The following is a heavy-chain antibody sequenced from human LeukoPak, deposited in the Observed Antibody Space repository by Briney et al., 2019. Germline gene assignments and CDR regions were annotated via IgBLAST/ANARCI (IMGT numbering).Heavy chain of an antibody. V-gene: IGHV1-46*01. D-gene: IGHD2-2*01. Sequence: ASVQVSFKASGDTFTTYYTHWVRPAPGQGGEWMGIINPSGGSTSYARKFQGRVTMTRDTSTSTVYMELSSLRSDDTAVYYCAREASYCSSTSCPFEYWGQGTLVTVSS. J-gene: IGHJ4*02. CDR2: INPSGGST. CDR3: AREASYCSSTSCPFEY. CDR1: GDTFTTYY.